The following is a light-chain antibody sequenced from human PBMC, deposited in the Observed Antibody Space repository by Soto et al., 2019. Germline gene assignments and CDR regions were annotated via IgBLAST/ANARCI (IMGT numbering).Light chain of an antibody. J-gene: IGLJ1*01. CDR1: SSNLAYNS. CDR3: GAWDDSLNVYV. Sequence: QSVLTQPPSVSAAPGQDVTISCSGSSSNLAYNSLSWYQQLPGTAPKLLIYDDNNRPSGIPARFSGSKSGTSATLGITGLETGDGAEYYCGAWDDSLNVYVFGSGTKVTVL. V-gene: IGLV1-51*01. CDR2: DDN.